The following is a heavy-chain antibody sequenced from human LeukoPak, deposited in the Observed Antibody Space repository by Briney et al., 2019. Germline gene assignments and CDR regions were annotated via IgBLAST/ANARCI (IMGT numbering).Heavy chain of an antibody. V-gene: IGHV3-23*01. CDR3: AKTARGDYGMDV. Sequence: GGSLRLSRAASGFTFTSYVMNWVRQAPGKGLEWVSRISGSGETYYADFVKGRFTISRDNPKSTLSLQMTSLRAEDTAVYYCAKTARGDYGMDVWGQGTTVSVSS. D-gene: IGHD2-21*01. CDR2: ISGSGET. CDR1: GFTFTSYV. J-gene: IGHJ6*02.